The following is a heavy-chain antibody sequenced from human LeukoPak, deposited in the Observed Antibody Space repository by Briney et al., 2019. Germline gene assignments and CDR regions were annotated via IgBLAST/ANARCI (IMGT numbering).Heavy chain of an antibody. CDR1: GYTFTSYG. D-gene: IGHD6-13*01. CDR3: AIIAAAGTTSDY. CDR2: ISAYNGNT. J-gene: IGHJ4*02. Sequence: GASVKVSCKASGYTFTSYGISWVRQAPGQGLEWMGWISAYNGNTNYAQKLQGRVTMTTDTSTSTDYMELRSLRSDDTAVYYCAIIAAAGTTSDYWGQGTLVTVSS. V-gene: IGHV1-18*01.